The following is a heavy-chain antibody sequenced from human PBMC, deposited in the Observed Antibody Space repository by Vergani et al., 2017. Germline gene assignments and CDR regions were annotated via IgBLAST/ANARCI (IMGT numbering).Heavy chain of an antibody. CDR2: IYWNDDK. D-gene: IGHD1-26*01. Sequence: ITLKESSPTLLKPTQPLTLTCTFSGFSLTTGGVGVGWIRQPPGKALEWLALIYWNDDKRYSPSLRSRLTITTDTSKDQVVLTMTNMDPVDSATYYCAHETFSIVKGGSFDYWGPGTLVTVSS. CDR1: GFSLTTGGVG. CDR3: AHETFSIVKGGSFDY. J-gene: IGHJ4*02. V-gene: IGHV2-5*01.